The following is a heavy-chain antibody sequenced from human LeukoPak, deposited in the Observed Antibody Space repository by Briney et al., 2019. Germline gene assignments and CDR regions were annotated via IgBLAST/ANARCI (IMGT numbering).Heavy chain of an antibody. CDR2: ISWNSGSI. V-gene: IGHV3-9*01. D-gene: IGHD6-13*01. CDR3: ASYRLAGAGSNY. J-gene: IGHJ4*02. Sequence: PGGSLRLSCAASGFTFDDYAMHWVRQAPGKGLEWVSGISWNSGSIGYADSVKGRFSISRDNAKNTLYLQMNSLRVEDTAVYYCASYRLAGAGSNYWGQGTLVTVSS. CDR1: GFTFDDYA.